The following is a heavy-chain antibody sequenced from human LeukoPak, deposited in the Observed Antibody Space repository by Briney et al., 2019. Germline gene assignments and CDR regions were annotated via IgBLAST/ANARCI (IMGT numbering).Heavy chain of an antibody. J-gene: IGHJ3*02. D-gene: IGHD5-24*01. V-gene: IGHV3-20*04. CDR2: INWNGGST. Sequence: GGSLRLSCAASGFTFSSYGMHWVRQAPGKGLEWVSGINWNGGSTGYADSVKGRFTISRDNAKNSLYLQMNSLRAEDTALYYCARGGTGFNDAFDIWGQGTMVTVSS. CDR3: ARGGTGFNDAFDI. CDR1: GFTFSSYG.